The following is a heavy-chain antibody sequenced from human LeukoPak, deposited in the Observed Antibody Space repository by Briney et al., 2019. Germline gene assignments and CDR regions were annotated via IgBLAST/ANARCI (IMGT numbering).Heavy chain of an antibody. V-gene: IGHV1-3*01. CDR3: ARETSVTQNDAFDI. CDR1: GYTLSLHI. J-gene: IGHJ3*02. CDR2: INAANGNT. Sequence: ASVKVSCKASGYTLSLHIMHWVRQAPGQRLEWMGWINAANGNTKYSQKFQGRVTITRDTSANTAYMELSSLRSEDTAVYYCARETSVTQNDAFDIWGQGTMVTVSS. D-gene: IGHD4-17*01.